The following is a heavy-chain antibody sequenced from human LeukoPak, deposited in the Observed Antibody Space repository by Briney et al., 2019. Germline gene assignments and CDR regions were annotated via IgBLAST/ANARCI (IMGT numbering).Heavy chain of an antibody. J-gene: IGHJ4*02. CDR2: IYYSGST. D-gene: IGHD3-10*01. V-gene: IGHV4-31*03. Sequence: PSETLSPTCSVSGGSISSGGYYYWSWIRQHPGTGLEWIGYIYYSGSTYYNPSLKSRVTISVVTSKNQFSLKLSSVTAADTAVYYCARGFMVRGVTTFDYWGQGTLVTVSS. CDR3: ARGFMVRGVTTFDY. CDR1: GGSISSGGYYY.